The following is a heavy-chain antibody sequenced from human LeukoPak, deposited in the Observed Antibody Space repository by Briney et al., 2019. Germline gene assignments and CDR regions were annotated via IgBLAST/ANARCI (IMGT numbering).Heavy chain of an antibody. CDR3: AKAQTIMITFGGVMDY. J-gene: IGHJ4*02. V-gene: IGHV3-23*01. Sequence: PGGSLRLSCAASGFTFSSYGMSWVRQAPGKGLEWVSAISGSGGSTYYADSVKGRFTISRDNSKNTLYLQMNSLRAEDTAVYYCAKAQTIMITFGGVMDYWGQGTLVTVSS. D-gene: IGHD3-16*01. CDR2: ISGSGGST. CDR1: GFTFSSYG.